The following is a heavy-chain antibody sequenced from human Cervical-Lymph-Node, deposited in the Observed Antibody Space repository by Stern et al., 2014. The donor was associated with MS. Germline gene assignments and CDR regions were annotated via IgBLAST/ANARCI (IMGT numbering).Heavy chain of an antibody. Sequence: VQLVESGGGVVQPGRSLRLSCAASGFVFRRYALHWVRQAPGKGLEWVALISYDGRDKYYTDSVKGRFTVSRDNSNNTVDLEMNSLRLEDMAVYYCAKGGSGSYLDWGQGSLVTVSS. V-gene: IGHV3-30*04. CDR2: ISYDGRDK. CDR1: GFVFRRYA. D-gene: IGHD1-26*01. J-gene: IGHJ4*02. CDR3: AKGGSGSYLD.